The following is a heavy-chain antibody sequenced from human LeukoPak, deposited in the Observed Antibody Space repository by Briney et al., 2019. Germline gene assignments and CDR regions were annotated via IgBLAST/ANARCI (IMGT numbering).Heavy chain of an antibody. CDR1: GFTFTNFA. D-gene: IGHD3-3*01. CDR3: ARDYDFWSGKGAFDI. Sequence: GGSLRLSCAASGFTFTNFAMSWVRQAPGKGLEWVANIKQDGSEKYYVDSVKGRFTISRDNAKNSLYLQMNSLRAEDTAVYYCARDYDFWSGKGAFDIWGQGTMVTVSS. J-gene: IGHJ3*02. CDR2: IKQDGSEK. V-gene: IGHV3-7*01.